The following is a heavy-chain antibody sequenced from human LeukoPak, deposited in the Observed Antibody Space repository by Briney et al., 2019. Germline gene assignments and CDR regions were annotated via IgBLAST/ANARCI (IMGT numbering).Heavy chain of an antibody. CDR2: IYSGGST. CDR3: ATDGYSYGPSGAFDI. D-gene: IGHD5-18*01. CDR1: GFTVSSNY. J-gene: IGHJ3*02. Sequence: PGGSLRLSCAASGFTVSSNYMSWVRQAPGKGLEWVSVIYSGGSTYYADSVKGRFTISRDNSKNTLYLQMNSLRAEDTAVYYCATDGYSYGPSGAFDIWGQGTMVTVSS. V-gene: IGHV3-66*02.